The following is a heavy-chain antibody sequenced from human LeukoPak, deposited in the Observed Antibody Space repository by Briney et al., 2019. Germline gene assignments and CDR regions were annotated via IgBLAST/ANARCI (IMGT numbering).Heavy chain of an antibody. Sequence: ASVTVSFKSSLYTLTGYYMHWVRQAPGQGGEWVGRINPKRGGTNYAQKFQGRVTMTRDTSTSTAYMELSRLRSDDTAVYYCARDATYSSGWYIDPWGQGTLVTVSS. CDR2: INPKRGGT. D-gene: IGHD6-19*01. J-gene: IGHJ5*02. CDR3: ARDATYSSGWYIDP. V-gene: IGHV1-2*02. CDR1: LYTLTGYY.